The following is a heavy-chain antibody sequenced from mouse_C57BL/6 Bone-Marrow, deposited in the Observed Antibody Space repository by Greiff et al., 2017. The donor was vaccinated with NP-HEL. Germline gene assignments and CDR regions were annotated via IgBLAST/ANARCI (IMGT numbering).Heavy chain of an antibody. CDR2: ISNGGGST. J-gene: IGHJ3*01. V-gene: IGHV5-12*01. CDR3: ARHGGGLPFAY. CDR1: GFTFSDYY. D-gene: IGHD2-2*01. Sequence: EVQLVESGGGLVQPGGSLKLSCAASGFTFSDYYMYWVRQTPEKRLEWVAYISNGGGSTYYPDTVKGRFTISRDNAKNTLYLQMSRLKSEDTAMDYCARHGGGLPFAYWGQGTLVTVSA.